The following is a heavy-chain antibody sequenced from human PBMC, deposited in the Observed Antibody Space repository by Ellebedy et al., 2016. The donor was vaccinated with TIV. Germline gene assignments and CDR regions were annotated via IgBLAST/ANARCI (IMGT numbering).Heavy chain of an antibody. CDR2: ISRGGNTK. CDR3: AKDQVGGDGRWVFDL. Sequence: PGGSLRLSCVGPGFSFSTYATAWVRQTPGKGLEWVSAISRGGNTKYYTDSVKGRFITSRDNSKNTMYLEMNSLRADDKATYYCAKDQVGGDGRWVFDLWGQGAMVTVSS. V-gene: IGHV3-23*01. CDR1: GFSFSTYA. D-gene: IGHD5-24*01. J-gene: IGHJ3*01.